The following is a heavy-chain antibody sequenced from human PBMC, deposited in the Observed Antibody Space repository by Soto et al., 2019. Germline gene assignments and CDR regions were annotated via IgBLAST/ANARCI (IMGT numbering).Heavy chain of an antibody. Sequence: PSETLSLTCTVSGGSISSSSYYWGWIRQPPGKGLEWIGSIYYTGTTNYNPSLKSRVTISVDTSKNQFSLKLSSVTAADTAVYYCASPLLIAVAGTGKIDYWGQGTLVTVCS. CDR1: GGSISSSSYY. CDR2: IYYTGTT. V-gene: IGHV4-39*01. D-gene: IGHD6-19*01. J-gene: IGHJ4*02. CDR3: ASPLLIAVAGTGKIDY.